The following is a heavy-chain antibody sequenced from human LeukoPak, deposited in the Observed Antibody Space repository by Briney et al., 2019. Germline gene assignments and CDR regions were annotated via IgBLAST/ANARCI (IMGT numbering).Heavy chain of an antibody. CDR1: GFTVSSNY. J-gene: IGHJ4*02. Sequence: GGSLRLSCAASGFTVSSNYMSWVRQAPGKGLEWVSAISGSGGSTYYADSVKGRFTISRDNSKNTLYLQMNSLRAEDTAVYYCAKEEGSYGGNSPFDYWGQGTLVTVSS. CDR2: ISGSGGST. V-gene: IGHV3-23*01. CDR3: AKEEGSYGGNSPFDY. D-gene: IGHD5-18*01.